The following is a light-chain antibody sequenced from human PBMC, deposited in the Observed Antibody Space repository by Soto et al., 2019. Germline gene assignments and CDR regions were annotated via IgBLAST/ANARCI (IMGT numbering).Light chain of an antibody. CDR1: QSVSSY. Sequence: EMVMTQSPATLSVSPGERATLSCRASQSVSSYLAWYQQKPGQPPRLLIYVASTRAAGIPARFSGSGSGTELTRPISSLQSEDFAVYYWQQYKDWPPRFGQGTKVEIK. J-gene: IGKJ1*01. V-gene: IGKV3-15*01. CDR2: VAS. CDR3: QQYKDWPPR.